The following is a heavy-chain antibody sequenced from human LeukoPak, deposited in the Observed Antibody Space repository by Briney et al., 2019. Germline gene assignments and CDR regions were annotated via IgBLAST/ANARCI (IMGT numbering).Heavy chain of an antibody. V-gene: IGHV1-2*02. J-gene: IGHJ3*02. D-gene: IGHD3-9*01. CDR1: GYTFTGYY. Sequence: ASVKVSCKASGYTFTGYYMHWVRQAPGQGLEWMGWINPNSGGTNYAQKFQGRVTMTRDMSTSTVYMELSSLRSEDTAVYYCARGVLTGSYDAFDIWGQGTMVTVSS. CDR3: ARGVLTGSYDAFDI. CDR2: INPNSGGT.